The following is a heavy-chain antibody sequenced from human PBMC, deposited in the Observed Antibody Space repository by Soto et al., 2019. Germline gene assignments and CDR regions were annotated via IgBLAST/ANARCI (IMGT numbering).Heavy chain of an antibody. Sequence: PGGSLRLSCAASGFTFSSYAMSWVRQAPGKGLEWVSAISGSGGSTYYADSVKGRFTISRDNSKNTLYLQMNSLRAEDTAVYYCAKDAYGGNPETLYYFDYWGQGTLVTVSS. CDR3: AKDAYGGNPETLYYFDY. D-gene: IGHD4-17*01. CDR2: ISGSGGST. V-gene: IGHV3-23*01. CDR1: GFTFSSYA. J-gene: IGHJ4*02.